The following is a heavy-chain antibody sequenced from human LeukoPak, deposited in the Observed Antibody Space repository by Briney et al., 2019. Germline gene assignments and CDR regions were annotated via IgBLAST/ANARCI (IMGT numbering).Heavy chain of an antibody. J-gene: IGHJ3*02. CDR2: ISGSSTSI. V-gene: IGHV3-21*01. Sequence: PGGSLRLSCAASGFTFSSFNMTWVRQAPGKGLEWVSSISGSSTSIYYADSVKGRFTVSRDNAKNSLYLHLNSLRDEDTAVYYCARDPRPYSGSGLHFDIWGQGTLVTVSS. CDR1: GFTFSSFN. CDR3: ARDPRPYSGSGLHFDI. D-gene: IGHD1-26*01.